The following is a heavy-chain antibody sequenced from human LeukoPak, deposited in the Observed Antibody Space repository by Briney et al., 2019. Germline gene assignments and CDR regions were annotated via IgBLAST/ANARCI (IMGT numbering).Heavy chain of an antibody. Sequence: PSETLSLTCTVSGGSISSYYWSWIRQPPGKGLEWIGYIYYSGSTNYNPSLKSRVTISVDTSKNQFSLKLSSVTAADTAVYYSARSGLGEVLDYWGQGTPVTVSS. J-gene: IGHJ4*02. CDR1: GGSISSYY. CDR2: IYYSGST. D-gene: IGHD3-16*01. V-gene: IGHV4-59*08. CDR3: ARSGLGEVLDY.